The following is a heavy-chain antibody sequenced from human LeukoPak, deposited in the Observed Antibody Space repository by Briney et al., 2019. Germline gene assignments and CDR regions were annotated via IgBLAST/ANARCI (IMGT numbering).Heavy chain of an antibody. J-gene: IGHJ5*02. CDR1: GYTFTGYY. Sequence: ASVKVSCKASGYTFTGYYMHWVRQAPGQGLEWMGWINPNSGGTNYAQKFQGRVTMTRDTSISTAYMELSRLRSDDTAAYYCAIDPPSGSYYDWFDPWGQGTLVTVSS. CDR3: AIDPPSGSYYDWFDP. CDR2: INPNSGGT. V-gene: IGHV1-2*02. D-gene: IGHD1-26*01.